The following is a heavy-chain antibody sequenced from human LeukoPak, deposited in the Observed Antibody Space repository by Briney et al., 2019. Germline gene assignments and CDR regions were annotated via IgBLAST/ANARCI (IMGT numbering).Heavy chain of an antibody. D-gene: IGHD3-22*01. CDR2: ILYDGSNK. Sequence: GGSLRLSCAASGFTFSRCALHWVRRAPGKGLEWVAVILYDGSNKYYADSVKGRFTISRDNSKNTLYLQMNSLRAEDTAVYYCARTRYDSSGYYHSAPFDYWGQGTLVTVSS. V-gene: IGHV3-30-3*01. J-gene: IGHJ4*02. CDR3: ARTRYDSSGYYHSAPFDY. CDR1: GFTFSRCA.